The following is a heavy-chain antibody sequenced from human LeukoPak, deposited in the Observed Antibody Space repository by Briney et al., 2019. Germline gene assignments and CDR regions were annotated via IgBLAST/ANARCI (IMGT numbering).Heavy chain of an antibody. Sequence: GASVKVSCKASGYTFTGYYMHWVRQAPGQGLEWMGRINPNSGGTNYAQKFQGRVTMTRDTSISTAYMELSRLRSDDTAVYYCARSGQYYDSSGYYGYWGQGTLVTVSS. CDR2: INPNSGGT. CDR3: ARSGQYYDSSGYYGY. V-gene: IGHV1-2*06. J-gene: IGHJ4*02. CDR1: GYTFTGYY. D-gene: IGHD3-22*01.